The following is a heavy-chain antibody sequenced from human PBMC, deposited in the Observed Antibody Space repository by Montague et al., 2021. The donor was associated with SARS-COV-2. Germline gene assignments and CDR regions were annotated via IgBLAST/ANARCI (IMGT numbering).Heavy chain of an antibody. D-gene: IGHD6-19*01. CDR3: ARGLRGWYGPHGGFDP. CDR1: GGSFSGYY. J-gene: IGHJ5*02. CDR2: INHSGST. V-gene: IGHV4-34*01. Sequence: SETLSLTRAVYGGSFSGYYWSWIRQPPGKGLEWIGEINHSGSTNYNPSLKSRVTISVDTSKNQFSLKLSSVTAADTAVYYCARGLRGWYGPHGGFDPWGQGTLVTVSS.